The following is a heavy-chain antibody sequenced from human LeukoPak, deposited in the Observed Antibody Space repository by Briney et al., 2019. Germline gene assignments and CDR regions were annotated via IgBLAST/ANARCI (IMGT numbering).Heavy chain of an antibody. CDR3: ARDTSGGYHY. D-gene: IGHD1-26*01. V-gene: IGHV4-4*07. Sequence: TSGTLSLTCTVSGGSISGYYWSWIRQPAGGGLEWIGRMYSSGSTNYNASLKGRVTMSVDTSKNHCSLKLTSVTAADTAVYYCARDTSGGYHYWGQGTLVTVSS. CDR1: GGSISGYY. CDR2: MYSSGST. J-gene: IGHJ4*02.